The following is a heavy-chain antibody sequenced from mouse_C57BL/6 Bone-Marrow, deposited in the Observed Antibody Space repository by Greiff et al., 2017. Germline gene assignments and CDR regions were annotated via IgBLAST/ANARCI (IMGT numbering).Heavy chain of an antibody. D-gene: IGHD2-1*01. V-gene: IGHV1-61*01. J-gene: IGHJ2*01. CDR3: ALYGNYFDY. CDR1: GYTFTSYW. CDR2: IYPSDSET. Sequence: QVQLQQPGAELVRPGSSVKLSCKASGYTFTSYWMDWVKQRPGQGLAWIGNIYPSDSETHYNQKFKDKATLTVDKSSSTAYMQLSSLTSEDSAVYYCALYGNYFDYWGQGTTLTVSS.